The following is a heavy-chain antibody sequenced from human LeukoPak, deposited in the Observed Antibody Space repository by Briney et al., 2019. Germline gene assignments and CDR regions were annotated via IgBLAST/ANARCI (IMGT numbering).Heavy chain of an antibody. V-gene: IGHV3-7*01. CDR3: AKDSYSKGDY. J-gene: IGHJ4*02. Sequence: GGSLTLSCAASGFTSSYHWMTWVRQAPGKGLGWVANIKNDGTVKNYVDSVKGRFTISRDNAKNSLYLQMNSLRAEDTAVYYCAKDSYSKGDYWGQGVLVTVSS. D-gene: IGHD6-13*01. CDR1: GFTSSYHW. CDR2: IKNDGTVK.